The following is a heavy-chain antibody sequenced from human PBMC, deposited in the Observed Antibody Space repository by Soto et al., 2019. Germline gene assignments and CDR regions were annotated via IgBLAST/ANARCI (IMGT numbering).Heavy chain of an antibody. D-gene: IGHD3-22*01. CDR2: VYHSGNT. J-gene: IGHJ4*02. Sequence: PSETLSLTCTVSGVSVNSGKYYWTWIRQPPGKGLEWIGNVYHSGNTHYSPSLKSRVAISVDTYENHFSLKLTSVTAADTAMYFCASQNYFDSAVSPFDHFAYWGQGTLVTVSS. CDR3: ASQNYFDSAVSPFDHFAY. V-gene: IGHV4-61*03. CDR1: GVSVNSGKYY.